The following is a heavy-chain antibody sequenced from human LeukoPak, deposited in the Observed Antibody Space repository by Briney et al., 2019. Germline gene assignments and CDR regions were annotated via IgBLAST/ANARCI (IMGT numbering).Heavy chain of an antibody. D-gene: IGHD3-22*01. Sequence: GGSLRLSCAASGFTFSSYRMNWVRQAPGKGLEWVSSISSSRSYIYYADSVQGRFTIARDNAKNSLYLQMNSLRAEDTAVYSCAGGDSSGYLFDYWGQGTLVTVSS. V-gene: IGHV3-21*01. CDR2: ISSSRSYI. J-gene: IGHJ4*02. CDR1: GFTFSSYR. CDR3: AGGDSSGYLFDY.